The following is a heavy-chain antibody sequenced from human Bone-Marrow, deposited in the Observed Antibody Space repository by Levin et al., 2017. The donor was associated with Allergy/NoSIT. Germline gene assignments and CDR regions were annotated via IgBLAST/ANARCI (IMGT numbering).Heavy chain of an antibody. CDR2: FNPNTGAT. Sequence: KLGESLKISCQASGYTFTAYHIHWVRQAPGQGLKWMGWFNPNTGATNYAQEFRDRITMTRDPFISTAYMDLSGLRSDDTAVYYCARGGSTFGTKGRWWWGQGTPVTFSS. V-gene: IGHV1-2*02. J-gene: IGHJ4*02. CDR1: GYTFTAYH. D-gene: IGHD2-8*02. CDR3: ARGGSTFGTKGRWW.